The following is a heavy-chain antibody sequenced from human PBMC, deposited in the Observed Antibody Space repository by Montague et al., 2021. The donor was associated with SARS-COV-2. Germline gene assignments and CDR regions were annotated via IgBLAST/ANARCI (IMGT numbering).Heavy chain of an antibody. CDR2: SNHSGSA. J-gene: IGHJ4*02. CDR1: GGSFSGYY. Sequence: SETLSLTCAVYGGSFSGYYWSWIRQPPGKGLEWIGESNHSGSANYNPSLKSRGTISVDTSKNQYSLKLSSVTAADTAVYYCARHALGYFDWLNEGYFDYWGQGTLVTVSS. D-gene: IGHD3-9*01. CDR3: ARHALGYFDWLNEGYFDY. V-gene: IGHV4-34*01.